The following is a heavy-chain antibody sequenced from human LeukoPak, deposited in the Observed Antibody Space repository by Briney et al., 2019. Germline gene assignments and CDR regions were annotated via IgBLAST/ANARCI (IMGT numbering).Heavy chain of an antibody. CDR2: ISYDGGKT. V-gene: IGHV3-30-3*01. Sequence: GSLRLSCAASGFIFGGYAMHWVRQAPGKGLQWLAVISYDGGKTYYADSVEGRFTISRDNSKSTVYLEINSLRSEDTAIYYCARGFNDFWSGSQLEYWGQGTLVTVSS. CDR3: ARGFNDFWSGSQLEY. CDR1: GFIFGGYA. D-gene: IGHD3-3*01. J-gene: IGHJ4*02.